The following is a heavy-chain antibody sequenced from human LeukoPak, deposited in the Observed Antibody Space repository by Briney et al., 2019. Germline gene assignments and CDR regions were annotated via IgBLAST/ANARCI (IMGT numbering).Heavy chain of an antibody. V-gene: IGHV3-23*01. J-gene: IGHJ4*02. CDR1: GFTFSSYA. CDR3: ARDRKSYYDFWSGRFILDY. D-gene: IGHD3-3*01. Sequence: GGSLRLSCAASGFTFSSYAMSWVRQAPGKGLEWVSAISGSGGSTYYADSVKGRFTISRDNAKNSLYLQMNSLRDEDTAVYYCARDRKSYYDFWSGRFILDYWGQGTLVTVSS. CDR2: ISGSGGST.